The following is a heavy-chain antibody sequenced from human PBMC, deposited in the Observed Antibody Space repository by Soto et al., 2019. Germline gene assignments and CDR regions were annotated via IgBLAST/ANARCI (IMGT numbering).Heavy chain of an antibody. V-gene: IGHV3-23*01. CDR1: GFTFSTYA. Sequence: EVQLLESGGGLVQPGGSLRLSCAASGFTFSTYAMTWVRQAPGKGLEWVSTVTTGGRTYYSDSVKGGFTISRDNSKNTLYLQMNSLRVEDTAVYYCAKGTLGYSGGGGCYPFDYWGQGTLVTVSS. CDR2: VTTGGRT. CDR3: AKGTLGYSGGGGCYPFDY. J-gene: IGHJ4*02. D-gene: IGHD2-15*01.